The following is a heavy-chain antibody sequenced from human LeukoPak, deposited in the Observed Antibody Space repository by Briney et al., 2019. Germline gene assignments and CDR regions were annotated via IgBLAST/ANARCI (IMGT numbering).Heavy chain of an antibody. Sequence: SETLFLTCTVSGGSLSNHYWSWVRLPPGKALEWVGYISDSGATLSNPSLESRVTISVDRSNNQFSLKLSSVTAADTAIYYCARDTYYTSGTYYIDYFDSWGQGTLVTVSS. J-gene: IGHJ4*02. CDR2: ISDSGAT. CDR3: ARDTYYTSGTYYIDYFDS. D-gene: IGHD3-10*01. V-gene: IGHV4-59*11. CDR1: GGSLSNHY.